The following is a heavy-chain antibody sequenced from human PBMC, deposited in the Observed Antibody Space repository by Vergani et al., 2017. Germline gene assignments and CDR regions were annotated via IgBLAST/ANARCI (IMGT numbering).Heavy chain of an antibody. V-gene: IGHV3-23*01. J-gene: IGHJ6*02. Sequence: EVHLLESGGDLVQPGGSLRLSCAASGFTFNHYAMNWVRQAPGKGLEWVSGISGSGGSTYYAGSVKGRFTISRDSSKNTLYLQMNSLSAGDTTVYYCAKANPRNSGYDYLSYYHAMDVWGQGTTVTVSS. D-gene: IGHD5-12*01. CDR1: GFTFNHYA. CDR3: AKANPRNSGYDYLSYYHAMDV. CDR2: ISGSGGST.